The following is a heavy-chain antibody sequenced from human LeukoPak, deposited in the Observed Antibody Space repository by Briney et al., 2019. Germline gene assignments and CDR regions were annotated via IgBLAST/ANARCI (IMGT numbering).Heavy chain of an antibody. CDR2: IYYSGST. CDR3: VRLGTLWFGELSRYYFDY. V-gene: IGHV4-59*08. Sequence: PSETLSLTCTVSGGSISSYYWSWIRQPPGKGLEWIGYIYYSGSTNYNPSLKSRVTISVDTSKNQFSLKLSSVTAADTAVYYCVRLGTLWFGELSRYYFDYWGQGTLVTVSS. D-gene: IGHD3-10*01. CDR1: GGSISSYY. J-gene: IGHJ4*02.